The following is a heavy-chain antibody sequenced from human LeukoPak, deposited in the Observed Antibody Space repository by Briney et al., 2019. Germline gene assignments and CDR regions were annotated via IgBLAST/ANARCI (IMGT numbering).Heavy chain of an antibody. V-gene: IGHV4-39*07. D-gene: IGHD6-13*01. CDR2: IYYSGST. CDR1: GGSISSSSYY. CDR3: ARQVYSSSWSYYFDY. Sequence: PSETLSLTCTVSGGSISSSSYYWVWIRQPPGKGLEWIGSIYYSGSTYYNTSLKSRVIISVDTSKNQFSLKLSSVTPADTAVYYCARQVYSSSWSYYFDYWGQGILVTVSA. J-gene: IGHJ4*02.